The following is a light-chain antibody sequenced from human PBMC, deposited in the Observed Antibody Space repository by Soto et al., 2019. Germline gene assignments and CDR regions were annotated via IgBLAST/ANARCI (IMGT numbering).Light chain of an antibody. V-gene: IGKV1-12*01. CDR3: QQAHSFPIT. CDR2: SAS. Sequence: DIQMTQSPSSVSASVGDRVTIACRASQYVSSWLAWYQQKPGIAPKLLISSASTLQSGVPPRFSGSGSGTDFTLTISSLQPEDFAVYYCQQAHSFPITFGQGTR. CDR1: QYVSSW. J-gene: IGKJ5*01.